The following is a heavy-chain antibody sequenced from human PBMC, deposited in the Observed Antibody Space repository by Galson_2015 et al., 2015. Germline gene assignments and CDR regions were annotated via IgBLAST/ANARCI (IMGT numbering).Heavy chain of an antibody. CDR3: ARTDCSSTSCYYFDY. Sequence: SVKVSCKASGGTFSSYAISWVRQAPGQGLEWMGGIIPIFGTANYAQKFQGRVTITADESTSTAYMELSSLRSEDTAVYYCARTDCSSTSCYYFDYWGQGTLVTVSS. V-gene: IGHV1-69*13. CDR2: IIPIFGTA. CDR1: GGTFSSYA. J-gene: IGHJ4*02. D-gene: IGHD2-2*01.